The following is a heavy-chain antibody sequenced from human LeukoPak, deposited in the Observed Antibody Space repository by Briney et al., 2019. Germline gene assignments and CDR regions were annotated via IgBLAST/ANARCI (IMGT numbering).Heavy chain of an antibody. CDR2: MDTDGRTT. Sequence: GGSLRLSCVVSGFPFGNFWMHWVRQVPGKGLVWVARMDTDGRTTDYADSVKGRFTISRDNSKNTLSLQMNSLRSEDTAVYYCAKDMVGGPPDYFDYWGQGILVTVSS. CDR1: GFPFGNFW. V-gene: IGHV3-74*01. D-gene: IGHD3-10*01. CDR3: AKDMVGGPPDYFDY. J-gene: IGHJ4*02.